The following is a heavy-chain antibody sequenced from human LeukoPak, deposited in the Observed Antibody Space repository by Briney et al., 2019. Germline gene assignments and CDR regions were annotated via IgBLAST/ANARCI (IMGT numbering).Heavy chain of an antibody. CDR2: ISGSGGST. Sequence: GGSLRLSCVVSGFSFSNPYMTWIRQAPGKGLEWVSAISGSGGSTYYADSVKGRFTISRDNSKNTLYLQMNSLRAEDTAVYYCAKDLMAAYFDYWGQGTLVTVSS. V-gene: IGHV3-23*01. CDR3: AKDLMAAYFDY. CDR1: GFSFSNPY. D-gene: IGHD6-25*01. J-gene: IGHJ4*02.